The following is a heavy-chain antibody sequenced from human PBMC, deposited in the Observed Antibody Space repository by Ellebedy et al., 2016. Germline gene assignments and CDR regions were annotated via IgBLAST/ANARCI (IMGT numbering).Heavy chain of an antibody. V-gene: IGHV4-30-4*01. J-gene: IGHJ4*02. Sequence: SETLSLXCTVSGGSISSGDYYWSWIRQPPGKGLEWIGYIYYSGSTYYNPSLKSRVTISVDTSKNQFSLKLSSVTAADTAVYYCARRDCSGGSCYIDYWGQGTLVTVSS. CDR3: ARRDCSGGSCYIDY. D-gene: IGHD2-15*01. CDR2: IYYSGST. CDR1: GGSISSGDYY.